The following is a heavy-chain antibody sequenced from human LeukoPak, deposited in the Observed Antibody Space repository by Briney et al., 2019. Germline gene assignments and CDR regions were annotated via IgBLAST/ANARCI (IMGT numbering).Heavy chain of an antibody. CDR1: GFTFDDYA. Sequence: GRSLRLSCAASGFTFDDYAMHWVRQAPGKGLEWVSGISWNSGSIGYADSVKGRFTISRDNAKNSLYLQMNSPRAEDMALYYCAKADNYDILTGYPLDYWVQGTLVTVSS. CDR3: AKADNYDILTGYPLDY. D-gene: IGHD3-9*01. V-gene: IGHV3-9*03. CDR2: ISWNSGSI. J-gene: IGHJ4*02.